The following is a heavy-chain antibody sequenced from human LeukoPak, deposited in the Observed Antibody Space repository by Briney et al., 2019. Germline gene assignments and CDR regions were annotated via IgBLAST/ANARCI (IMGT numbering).Heavy chain of an antibody. Sequence: GGSLRLSCAASGFTFSSYAMSWVRQAPGKGLEWVSAISGSGGSTYYADSVKGRFTISRDNSKNTLYLQMNSLRAEDPAVYYCAKGDVWGSYRSALLDYWGQGTLATVSS. CDR1: GFTFSSYA. CDR2: ISGSGGST. CDR3: AKGDVWGSYRSALLDY. D-gene: IGHD3-16*02. V-gene: IGHV3-23*01. J-gene: IGHJ4*02.